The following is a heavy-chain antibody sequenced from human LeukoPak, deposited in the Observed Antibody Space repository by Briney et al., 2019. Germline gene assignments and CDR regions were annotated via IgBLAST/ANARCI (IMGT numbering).Heavy chain of an antibody. CDR3: ARELDYYDSSGYSRFDY. CDR1: GFTFSGSA. J-gene: IGHJ4*02. V-gene: IGHV3-73*01. Sequence: GGSLRLSCAASGFTFSGSALHWVRQASGKGLEWVGRIRSTANGYATAYAASGKGRFTISRDDSKNTAYLQMDSLKTEDTAVYYCARELDYYDSSGYSRFDYWGQGTLVTVSS. CDR2: IRSTANGYAT. D-gene: IGHD3-22*01.